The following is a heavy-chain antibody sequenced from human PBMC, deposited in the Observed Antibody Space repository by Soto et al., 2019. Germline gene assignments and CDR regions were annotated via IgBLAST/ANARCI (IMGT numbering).Heavy chain of an antibody. Sequence: CKDSGYGKKNSAMSWPRQAPGQGLEWMGWISAYNANANYAQKFQGRLTMTADTSTSTAYMELRSLRSDDTAVYYCARENSYFDYWGQGTLVTVSS. CDR3: ARENSYFDY. CDR2: ISAYNANA. J-gene: IGHJ4*02. CDR1: GYGKKNSA. V-gene: IGHV1-18*01.